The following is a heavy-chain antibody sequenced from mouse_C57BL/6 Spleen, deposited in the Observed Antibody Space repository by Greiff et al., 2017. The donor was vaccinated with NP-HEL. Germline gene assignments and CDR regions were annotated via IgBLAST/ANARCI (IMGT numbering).Heavy chain of an antibody. J-gene: IGHJ2*01. CDR1: GYAFSSYW. CDR3: ARSGIYYYASLFDY. Sequence: VQLQQSGAELVKPGASVKISCKASGYAFSSYWMNWVKQRPGKGLEWIGQIYPGDGDTNYNGKFKGKATLTADKSSSTAYMQLSSLTSEDSAVYFCARSGIYYYASLFDYWGQGTTLTVSS. CDR2: IYPGDGDT. D-gene: IGHD1-1*01. V-gene: IGHV1-80*01.